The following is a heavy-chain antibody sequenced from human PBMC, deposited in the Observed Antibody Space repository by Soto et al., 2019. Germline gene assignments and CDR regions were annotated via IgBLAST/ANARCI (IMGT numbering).Heavy chain of an antibody. V-gene: IGHV3-21*01. CDR1: GFTFSSYS. D-gene: IGHD3-10*01. CDR2: ISSSSSYI. J-gene: IGHJ4*02. CDR3: ATAHYPMVRGPYGPGGDY. Sequence: EVQLVESGGGLVKPGGSLRLSCAASGFTFSSYSMNWVRQAPGKGLEWVSSISSSSSYIYYADSVKGRFTISRDNAKNSLYLQMNSLRAEDTAVYYCATAHYPMVRGPYGPGGDYWGQGTLVTVSS.